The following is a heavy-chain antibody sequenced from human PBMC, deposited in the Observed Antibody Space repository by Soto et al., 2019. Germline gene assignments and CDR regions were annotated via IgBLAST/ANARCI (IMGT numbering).Heavy chain of an antibody. CDR2: IYSSGST. CDR1: GGSISSSSNY. V-gene: IGHV4-39*01. J-gene: IGHJ5*02. D-gene: IGHD2-21*02. CDR3: ARLDCIGPQLDP. Sequence: SETLSLTCTVSGGSISSSSNYWGWIRQPPGKGLEWIGSIYSSGSTHYNLSLESRVTIFVDTSKNQFTLKLSSVTAADTAVYYCARLDCIGPQLDPWGQGILVTVSS.